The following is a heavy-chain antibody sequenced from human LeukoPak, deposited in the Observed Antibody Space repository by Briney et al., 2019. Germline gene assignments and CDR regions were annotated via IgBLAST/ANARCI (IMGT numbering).Heavy chain of an antibody. CDR1: GFTFSDYS. CDR2: ISSGSTYI. V-gene: IGHV3-21*01. Sequence: GGSLRLSCAASGFTFSDYSMNWVRQAPGKGLEWVSSISSGSTYIYYADSVKGRFTISRDNAKNSLYLQMNSLRAEDTSAYYCVRDKYYDLSSGYYGVSWGQGTLVTVSS. CDR3: VRDKYYDLSSGYYGVS. D-gene: IGHD3-9*01. J-gene: IGHJ4*02.